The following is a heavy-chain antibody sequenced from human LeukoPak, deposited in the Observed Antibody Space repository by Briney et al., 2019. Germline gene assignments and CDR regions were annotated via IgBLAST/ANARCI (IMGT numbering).Heavy chain of an antibody. V-gene: IGHV4-39*01. Sequence: SETLSLTCTVSGVSFSSSRYYWGWIRRPPGKGLEWIGIIYYSGSTYYNPSLKSRVTVSVDTSKNQFSLTLSSVTAADTGVYYCARHWREYSSSSWTYYYYGMDVWGQGTTVTVSS. D-gene: IGHD6-6*01. CDR2: IYYSGST. CDR1: GVSFSSSRYY. CDR3: ARHWREYSSSSWTYYYYGMDV. J-gene: IGHJ6*02.